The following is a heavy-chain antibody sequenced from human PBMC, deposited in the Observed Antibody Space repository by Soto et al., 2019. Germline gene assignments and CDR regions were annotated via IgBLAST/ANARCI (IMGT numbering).Heavy chain of an antibody. CDR3: VRSKGGYSYGTPFDY. CDR2: ISWNSGNI. D-gene: IGHD5-18*01. V-gene: IGHV3-9*01. CDR1: GFTLDDYA. Sequence: EVQLEESGGALVQPGRSLRLSCAASGFTLDDYAMHWVRQVLGKGLEWGSSISWNSGNIGYADSVKGRFTTARDNAKNSRYLQMNSLRPEDTALYYCVRSKGGYSYGTPFDYWGQGTLVTVSS. J-gene: IGHJ4*02.